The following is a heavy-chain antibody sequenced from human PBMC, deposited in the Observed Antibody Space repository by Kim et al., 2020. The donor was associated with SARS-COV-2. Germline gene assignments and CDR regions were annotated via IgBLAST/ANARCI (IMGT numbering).Heavy chain of an antibody. Sequence: YAVSVKGRFTISRDNAKNSLYLQMNSLRDEDTAVYYCARDWGVREFLDYWGQGTLVTVSS. J-gene: IGHJ4*02. V-gene: IGHV3-48*02. CDR3: ARDWGVREFLDY. D-gene: IGHD3-16*01.